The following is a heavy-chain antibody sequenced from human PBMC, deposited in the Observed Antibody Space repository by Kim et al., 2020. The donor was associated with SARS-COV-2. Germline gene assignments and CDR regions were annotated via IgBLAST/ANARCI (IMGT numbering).Heavy chain of an antibody. V-gene: IGHV3-21*03. Sequence: GGSLRLSCEASGFIFGRYTMNWVRQAPGKGLEWVSSLSSNSAYVYYADSLAGRLSISRDNARDTLFLQMDRLRAEDTGVYYCVREARYSRLSSGDYYDYWGKRTLVTVSS. J-gene: IGHJ4*02. D-gene: IGHD6-19*01. CDR3: VREARYSRLSSGDYYDY. CDR1: GFIFGRYT. CDR2: LSSNSAYV.